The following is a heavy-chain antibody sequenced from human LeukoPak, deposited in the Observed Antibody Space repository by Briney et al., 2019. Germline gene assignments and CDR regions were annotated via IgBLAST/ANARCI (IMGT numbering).Heavy chain of an antibody. D-gene: IGHD1-14*01. J-gene: IGHJ6*03. CDR3: ARAPNRRTAYYMDV. CDR2: INPNSGGT. CDR1: GYTFTGYY. V-gene: IGHV1-2*06. Sequence: GASVKVSCKASGYTFTGYYMHWVRQAPGQGLEWMGRINPNSGGTNYAQKFQGRVTMTRDTSISTAYMELSRLRSDDTAVYNCARAPNRRTAYYMDVWGKGTTVTVSS.